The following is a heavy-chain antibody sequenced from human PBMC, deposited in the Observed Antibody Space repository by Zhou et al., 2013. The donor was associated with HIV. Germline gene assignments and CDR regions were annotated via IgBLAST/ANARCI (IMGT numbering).Heavy chain of an antibody. D-gene: IGHD3-22*01. CDR3: ARARGAPXSAYYYDSSGYYYEN. J-gene: IGHJ4*02. V-gene: IGHV1-18*01. CDR2: ISAYNGNT. Sequence: QVQLVQSGAEVKKPGASVKVSCKASGYTFTSYGISWVRQAPGQGLEWMGWISAYNGNTNYAQKLQGRVTMTTDTSTSTAYMELRSLRSDDTAVYYCARARGAPXSAYYYDSSGYYYENWGQGTLVTVSS. CDR1: GYTFTSYG.